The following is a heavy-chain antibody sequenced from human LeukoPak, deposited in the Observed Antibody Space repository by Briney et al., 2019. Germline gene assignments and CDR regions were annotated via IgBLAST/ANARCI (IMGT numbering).Heavy chain of an antibody. CDR3: AKDFGPISPSGYYFDY. Sequence: SETLSLTCTVSGGSINRYFWSWIRQPPGKGLEWIGHIYYSGTTNYNPSLKSRVTVSVDMSKNQFSLKLTSVTAADTAVYYCAKDFGPISPSGYYFDYWGQGTLVTVSS. D-gene: IGHD6-25*01. J-gene: IGHJ4*02. V-gene: IGHV4-59*01. CDR1: GGSINRYF. CDR2: IYYSGTT.